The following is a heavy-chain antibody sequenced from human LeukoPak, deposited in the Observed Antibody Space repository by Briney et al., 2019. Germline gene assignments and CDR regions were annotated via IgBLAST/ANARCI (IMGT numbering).Heavy chain of an antibody. J-gene: IGHJ4*02. CDR2: IYYSGST. CDR1: GGSISSYY. D-gene: IGHD6-13*01. CDR3: ASGRQLEYFDY. Sequence: SETLSLTCTVSGGSISSYYWRWIRQPPGKGLEWIGYIYYSGSTNYNPSLKSRVTISVDTSKNQFSLKLSSVTAADTAVYYCASGRQLEYFDYWGQGTLVTVSS. V-gene: IGHV4-59*01.